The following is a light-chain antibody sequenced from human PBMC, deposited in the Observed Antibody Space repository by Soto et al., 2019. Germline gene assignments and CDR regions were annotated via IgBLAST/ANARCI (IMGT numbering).Light chain of an antibody. V-gene: IGLV2-23*02. CDR3: CSYAGTPYV. CDR2: EVS. Sequence: SVLTQPASVSGSPGQSSTISCTGTSSDVGSYNLVSWYQQHPGKAPKLMIYEVSKRPSGVSNRFSGSKSGNTASLTISGLRAEDEADYYCCSYAGTPYVFGTGTKVTVL. CDR1: SSDVGSYNL. J-gene: IGLJ1*01.